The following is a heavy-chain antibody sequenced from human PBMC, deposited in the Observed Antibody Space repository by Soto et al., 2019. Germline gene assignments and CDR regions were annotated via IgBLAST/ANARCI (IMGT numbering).Heavy chain of an antibody. V-gene: IGHV4-31*03. CDR1: GGSISSGGYY. CDR2: IYYSGST. Sequence: QVQLQESGPGLVKPSQTLSLTCTVSGGSISSGGYYWSWIRQHPGKGLEWIGYIYYSGSTYYNPSLKSRVSMSVCTSKTQVSLKLRSVPAADTAVYYGARELMVRAIGPTYYSGMDVWGHGTTVTVSS. J-gene: IGHJ6*02. D-gene: IGHD3-10*01. CDR3: ARELMVRAIGPTYYSGMDV.